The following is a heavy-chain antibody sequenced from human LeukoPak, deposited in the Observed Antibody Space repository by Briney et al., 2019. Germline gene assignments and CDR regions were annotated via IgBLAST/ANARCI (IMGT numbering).Heavy chain of an antibody. D-gene: IGHD6-19*01. J-gene: IGHJ4*02. CDR1: GDSFSSVTDY. Sequence: PPETLSLTCTVSGDSFSSVTDYWAWIRQPPGKGLEWIACGDYSGGTYYNPSLESRVAISADMSKNQFSLKLTSVTGADTAVYYCAGERGEEYSSGWYKRNYFDNWGQGIRVTVSS. V-gene: IGHV4-39*07. CDR3: AGERGEEYSSGWYKRNYFDN. CDR2: GDYSGGT.